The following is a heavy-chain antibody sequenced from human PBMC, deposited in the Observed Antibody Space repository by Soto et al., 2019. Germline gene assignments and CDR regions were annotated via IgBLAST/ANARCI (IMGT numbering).Heavy chain of an antibody. CDR2: TSAGGDTA. CDR1: GFTFGSYV. CDR3: GKADEAGTTLFLIRGLDN. D-gene: IGHD1-1*01. V-gene: IGHV3-23*01. J-gene: IGHJ4*02. Sequence: EVQLLESGGALVPPGGSLRLSCAASGFTFGSYVMTWVRQAPGKGLEWVSSTSAGGDTAYYADSVRGRFTISRDNSKNTMYLQMNSLRVEDTALYYCGKADEAGTTLFLIRGLDNCGQGALVTVSS.